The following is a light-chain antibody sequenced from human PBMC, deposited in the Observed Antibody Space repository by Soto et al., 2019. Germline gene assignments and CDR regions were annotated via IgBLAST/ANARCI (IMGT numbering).Light chain of an antibody. CDR3: QQYGSSLPVV. CDR2: GAS. Sequence: EIVLTQSPGTLSLSPGERATLSCRASQSVSSSYLACYEQKPGQAPRILLYGASSRATGIPDRFSGSGSGTEFSPTISSLEPEDFAVYYCQQYGSSLPVVFGQGTKVDIK. V-gene: IGKV3-20*01. J-gene: IGKJ1*01. CDR1: QSVSSSY.